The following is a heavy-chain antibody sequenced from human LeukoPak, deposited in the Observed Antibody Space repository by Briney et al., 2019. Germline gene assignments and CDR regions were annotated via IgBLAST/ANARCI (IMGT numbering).Heavy chain of an antibody. J-gene: IGHJ2*01. Sequence: SETLSLTCTVSGYSISSGYYWSWIRQPPGKGLEWIGYIYYSGSTNYNPSLKSRVTISVDTSKNQFSLKLSSMTAADTAVYYCARVYYSSSYDYWYFDLWGRGTLVTVSS. CDR2: IYYSGST. D-gene: IGHD6-13*01. CDR3: ARVYYSSSYDYWYFDL. V-gene: IGHV4-61*01. CDR1: GYSISSGYY.